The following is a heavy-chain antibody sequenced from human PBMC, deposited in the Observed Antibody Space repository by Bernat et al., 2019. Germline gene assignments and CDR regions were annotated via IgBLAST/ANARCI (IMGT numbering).Heavy chain of an antibody. V-gene: IGHV4-61*01. J-gene: IGHJ3*01. CDR2: IFSSGST. D-gene: IGHD2-15*01. Sequence: QVQLQESGPGLVKPSETLSLTCTVSGGPVSSGTYYWRWIRQPPGKGLEGIGYIFSSGSTNYTPSLKGRVPKPVDPSRNQFSLKVSSVTAADTAVYYGAGDHGYWSGGTCSHAFGFWGQGTMVTVSS. CDR1: GGPVSSGTYY. CDR3: AGDHGYWSGGTCSHAFGF.